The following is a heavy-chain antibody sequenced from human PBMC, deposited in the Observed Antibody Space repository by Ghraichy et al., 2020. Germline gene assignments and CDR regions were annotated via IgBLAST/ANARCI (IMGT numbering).Heavy chain of an antibody. D-gene: IGHD2-8*01. V-gene: IGHV3-23*01. CDR1: GFTFSSYA. CDR3: AKCPQGIVVMVYATH. CDR2: ISGSGGST. J-gene: IGHJ4*02. Sequence: GGSLRLSCAASGFTFSSYAVTWVRQAPGKGLEWVSGISGSGGSTYYADSVKGRFTISRDNSKNTLYLQMNSLRAEDTAVYYCAKCPQGIVVMVYATHWGQGTLVTVSS.